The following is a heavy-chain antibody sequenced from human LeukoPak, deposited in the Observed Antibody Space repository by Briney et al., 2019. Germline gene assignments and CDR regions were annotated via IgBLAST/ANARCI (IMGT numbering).Heavy chain of an antibody. CDR1: GYSFTSYW. J-gene: IGHJ6*02. CDR2: IYPGDSDT. V-gene: IGHV5-51*01. D-gene: IGHD3-9*01. CDR3: ARSYDILTGSSLMDV. Sequence: GESLKISCKGSGYSFTSYWIGWVRQMPGKGLEWMGIIYPGDSDTRYSPSFQGQVTISADKSISTAYLQWSSLKASDTAMYYCARSYDILTGSSLMDVWGQGTTVTVSS.